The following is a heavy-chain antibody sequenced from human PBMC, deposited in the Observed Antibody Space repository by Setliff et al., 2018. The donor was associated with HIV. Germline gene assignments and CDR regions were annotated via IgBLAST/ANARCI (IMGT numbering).Heavy chain of an antibody. CDR1: GGTFSTYA. J-gene: IGHJ6*02. V-gene: IGHV1-18*01. D-gene: IGHD2-15*01. CDR3: ARGRREDTPYYGMDV. CDR2: ISAYNGNT. Sequence: ASVKVSCKASGGTFSTYAISWVRQAPGQGLEWMGWISAYNGNTNYAQKLQGRVTMTTDTSTSTAYMELSSLRSEDTAVYYCARGRREDTPYYGMDVWGQGTTVTV.